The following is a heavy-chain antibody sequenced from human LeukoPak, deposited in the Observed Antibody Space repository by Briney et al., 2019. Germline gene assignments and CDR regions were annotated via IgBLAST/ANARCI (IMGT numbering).Heavy chain of an antibody. CDR2: ISGSGGST. Sequence: PGGSLRLSCAASGFTFNNFAMSWVRQAPGKGLEWVSAISGSGGSTYYADSVKGRFTISRDNSKNTLYLQMNSLRAEDTAVYYCAKDYGPNWFDPWGQGTLVTVSS. V-gene: IGHV3-23*01. D-gene: IGHD3-16*01. CDR3: AKDYGPNWFDP. J-gene: IGHJ5*02. CDR1: GFTFNNFA.